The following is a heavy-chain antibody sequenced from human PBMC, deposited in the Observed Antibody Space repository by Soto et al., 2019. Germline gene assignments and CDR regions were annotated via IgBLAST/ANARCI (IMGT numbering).Heavy chain of an antibody. CDR1: GFTFDDYT. V-gene: IGHV3-43*01. J-gene: IGHJ6*02. CDR3: AKELAVAGRDYYYYYGMDV. D-gene: IGHD6-19*01. Sequence: GGSLRLSCAASGFTFDDYTMHWVRQAPGKGLEWVSLISWDGGSTYYADSVKGRFTISRDNSKNSLYLQMNSLRTEDTALYYCAKELAVAGRDYYYYYGMDVWGQGTTVTVSS. CDR2: ISWDGGST.